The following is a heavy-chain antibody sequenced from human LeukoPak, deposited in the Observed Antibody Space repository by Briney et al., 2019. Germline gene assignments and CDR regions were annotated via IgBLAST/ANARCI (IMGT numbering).Heavy chain of an antibody. CDR2: IYHSGST. J-gene: IGHJ5*02. V-gene: IGHV4-4*02. CDR1: GGSISSSNW. CDR3: ARGQIAVATINWFDP. Sequence: SETLSLTCAVSGGSISSSNWWSWVRQPPGKGLEWIGEIYHSGSTNYNPSLKSRVTISVDKSKNQFSLKLSSVTAADTAVYYCARGQIAVATINWFDPWGQGTLVTVSS. D-gene: IGHD6-19*01.